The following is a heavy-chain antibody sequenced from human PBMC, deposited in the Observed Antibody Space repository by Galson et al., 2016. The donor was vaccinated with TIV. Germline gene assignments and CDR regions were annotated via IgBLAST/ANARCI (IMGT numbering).Heavy chain of an antibody. CDR1: GYPFSAYW. CDR3: TRLGPSSVFDF. D-gene: IGHD1-26*01. J-gene: IGHJ4*02. Sequence: SLRLSCAASGYPFSAYWGTWVRQAPGKGLEWVASLSEDGSEKYYVGSVKGRFTFSRDNPKNSLYLQMNNLRAEDTAIYYCTRLGPSSVFDFWGQGALVTVSS. V-gene: IGHV3-7*01. CDR2: LSEDGSEK.